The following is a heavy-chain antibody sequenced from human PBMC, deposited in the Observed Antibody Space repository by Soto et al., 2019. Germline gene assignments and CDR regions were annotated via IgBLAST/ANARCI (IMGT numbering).Heavy chain of an antibody. D-gene: IGHD7-27*01. CDR3: ARDLGGMDV. Sequence: SETLSLTCTVSGGSISSYYWSWIRQPPGKGLEWIGYIYYSGSTNYNPSLKSRVTISVDTSKNQFSLKLSSVTAEDTAVYYCARDLGGMDVWGQGTTVTVSS. J-gene: IGHJ6*02. CDR1: GGSISSYY. CDR2: IYYSGST. V-gene: IGHV4-59*12.